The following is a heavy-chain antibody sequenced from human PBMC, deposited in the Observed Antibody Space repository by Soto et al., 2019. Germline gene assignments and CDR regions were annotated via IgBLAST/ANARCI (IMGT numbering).Heavy chain of an antibody. Sequence: GGSLRLSCAASGFTFSSYAMSWVRQAPGKGLEWVSAISGSGGSTYYADSVKGRFTISRDNSKNTLYLQMNSLRAEDTAVYYCSKDEGRWYYYYIWGQGTMVTVSS. V-gene: IGHV3-23*01. CDR3: SKDEGRWYYYYI. D-gene: IGHD3-10*01. J-gene: IGHJ3*02. CDR2: ISGSGGST. CDR1: GFTFSSYA.